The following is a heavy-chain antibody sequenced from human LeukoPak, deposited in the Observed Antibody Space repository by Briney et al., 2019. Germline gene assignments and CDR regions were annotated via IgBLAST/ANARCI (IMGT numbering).Heavy chain of an antibody. J-gene: IGHJ6*02. Sequence: GASVKVSCKASGYTFTSYGISWVRQAPGQGLEWVGWISAYSGNTNYAQKLQGRVTMTTDTSTSTAYMELRSLRSDDTAVYYCARVEYYDILAGTPPQGMDVWGQGTTVTVSS. CDR1: GYTFTSYG. V-gene: IGHV1-18*01. CDR2: ISAYSGNT. CDR3: ARVEYYDILAGTPPQGMDV. D-gene: IGHD3-9*01.